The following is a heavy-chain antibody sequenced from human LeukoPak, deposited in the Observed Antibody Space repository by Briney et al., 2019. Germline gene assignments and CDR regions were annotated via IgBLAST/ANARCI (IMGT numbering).Heavy chain of an antibody. CDR1: GFRFSDYY. D-gene: IGHD3-22*01. CDR2: ISSSGSTK. J-gene: IGHJ4*02. V-gene: IGHV3-11*01. CDR3: ASWALYYHDSSGYVRDY. Sequence: GGSLRLSCAASGFRFSDYYMSWIRQAPGKGREWVSYISSSGSTKYYADSVKGRFTISRDNAKNSLYLQMNSLRAEDTAAYYCASWALYYHDSSGYVRDYWGQGTLVTVSS.